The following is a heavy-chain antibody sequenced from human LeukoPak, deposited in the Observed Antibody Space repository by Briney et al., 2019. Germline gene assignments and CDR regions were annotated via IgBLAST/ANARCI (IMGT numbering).Heavy chain of an antibody. D-gene: IGHD3-22*01. CDR2: IRSRAYGGTT. CDR3: SRESGGRLDYYDSGRYVTAFDI. V-gene: IGHV3-49*03. J-gene: IGHJ3*02. CDR1: GFTFGGYA. Sequence: SGGSLRLSCTASGFTFGGYAMSWFRQAPGKGLEWVGFIRSRAYGGTTEYAASVKGRFSISREDSKSTAYLQMSSLKTEDTALYYCSRESGGRLDYYDSGRYVTAFDIWGQGTMVTVSS.